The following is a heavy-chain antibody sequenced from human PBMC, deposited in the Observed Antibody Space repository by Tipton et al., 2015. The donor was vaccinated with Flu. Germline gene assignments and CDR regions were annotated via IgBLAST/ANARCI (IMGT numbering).Heavy chain of an antibody. J-gene: IGHJ3*02. V-gene: IGHV4-31*03. Sequence: TLSLTCTVSGGSISSGGYYWSWIRQHPGKGLEWIGYIYYSGSTYYNPSLKSRVTISIDTSKNQFSLKLSSVTAADTAVYYCAREWGDAFDIWGQGTMVTVSS. CDR1: GGSISSGGYY. CDR2: IYYSGST. D-gene: IGHD3-16*01. CDR3: AREWGDAFDI.